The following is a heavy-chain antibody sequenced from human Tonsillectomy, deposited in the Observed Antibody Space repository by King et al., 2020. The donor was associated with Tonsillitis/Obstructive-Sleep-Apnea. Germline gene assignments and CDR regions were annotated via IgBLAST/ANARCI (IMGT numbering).Heavy chain of an antibody. D-gene: IGHD6-19*01. CDR1: GFTFSAYS. Sequence: VQLVESGGGLVKPGGSLRLSCAASGFTFSAYSMNWVRQAPGKGLEWVSLISSSSSFIYYADSVKGRFTISRDNAQNSLYLQMNSLRAEDTAVYYCAREIAVAGTFFYYWGQGTLVTVSS. CDR2: ISSSSSFI. CDR3: AREIAVAGTFFYY. V-gene: IGHV3-21*01. J-gene: IGHJ4*02.